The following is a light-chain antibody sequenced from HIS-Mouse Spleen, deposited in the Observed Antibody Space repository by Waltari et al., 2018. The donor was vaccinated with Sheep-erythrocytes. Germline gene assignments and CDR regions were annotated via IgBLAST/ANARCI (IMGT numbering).Light chain of an antibody. Sequence: QSALTQPPSASGSPGQSVPISGTSTSSDVGGFNYSSWYQQHQGKAPKLMIHEVSKRPSGVPDRFSGSKSGNTASLTISGLQAEDEADYYCCSYAGSYTFWVFGGGTKLTVL. CDR2: EVS. CDR3: CSYAGSYTFWV. V-gene: IGLV2-8*01. CDR1: SSDVGGFNY. J-gene: IGLJ3*02.